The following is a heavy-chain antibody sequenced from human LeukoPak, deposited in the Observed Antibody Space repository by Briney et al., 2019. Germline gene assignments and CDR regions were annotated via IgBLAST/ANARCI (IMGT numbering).Heavy chain of an antibody. D-gene: IGHD4-23*01. CDR1: GYTFTGYH. Sequence: ASVKVSCNTSGYTFTGYHIRWVRQAPGQGLEWVGLINPNSGGTNYAQKFQGRVTTTRDTSISTAYMELSRLISDDTAVYYCARGGVTSVVSPQFDPWGQGTLVTVSS. CDR2: INPNSGGT. V-gene: IGHV1-2*02. J-gene: IGHJ5*02. CDR3: ARGGVTSVVSPQFDP.